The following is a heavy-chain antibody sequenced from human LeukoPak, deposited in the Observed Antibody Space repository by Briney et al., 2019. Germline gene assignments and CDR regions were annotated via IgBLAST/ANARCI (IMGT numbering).Heavy chain of an antibody. CDR3: AREEIYCSSTSCYYYFDY. V-gene: IGHV3-53*01. Sequence: GGSLRLSCAASGFTVSSNYMSWVRQAPGKGLEWVSVIYSGGSTYYADSVKGRFTISRDNSKNTLYLQMNSLRAEDTAVYYCAREEIYCSSTSCYYYFDYWGQGTLVTVSS. CDR1: GFTVSSNY. CDR2: IYSGGST. D-gene: IGHD2-2*01. J-gene: IGHJ4*02.